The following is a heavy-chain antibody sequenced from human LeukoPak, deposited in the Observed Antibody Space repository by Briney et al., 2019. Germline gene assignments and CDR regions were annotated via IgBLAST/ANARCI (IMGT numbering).Heavy chain of an antibody. CDR2: IYHSGST. D-gene: IGHD3-22*01. V-gene: IGHV4-30-2*01. CDR1: GGSISSGGYY. J-gene: IGHJ2*01. CDR3: ARAPAETYHYDSYRGGYFDL. Sequence: SQTLSLTCTVSGGSISSGGYYWSWIRQPPGKGLEWIGYIYHSGSTYYNPSLKSRVTISVDRSKNQFSLKLSSVTAADTAVYYCARAPAETYHYDSYRGGYFDLWGRGTLVTVSS.